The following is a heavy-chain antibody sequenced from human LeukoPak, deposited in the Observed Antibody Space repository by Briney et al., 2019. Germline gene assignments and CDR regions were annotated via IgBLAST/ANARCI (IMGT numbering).Heavy chain of an antibody. D-gene: IGHD3-3*01. J-gene: IGHJ3*02. V-gene: IGHV1-18*01. CDR1: GYTFTSYG. CDR3: AGDLLRFLDLPPDAFDI. Sequence: GASVKVSCKASGYTFTSYGISWVRQAPGQGLEWMGWISAYNGNTNYAQKLQGRVTMTTDTSTSTAYMELRSLRSDDTAVYYCAGDLLRFLDLPPDAFDIWGQGTMVTVSS. CDR2: ISAYNGNT.